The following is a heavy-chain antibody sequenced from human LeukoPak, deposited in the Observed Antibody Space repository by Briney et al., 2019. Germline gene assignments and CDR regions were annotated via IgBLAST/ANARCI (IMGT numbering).Heavy chain of an antibody. CDR1: GGSFSGYY. Sequence: SETLSLTXAVYGGSFSGYYWSWIRQPPGKGLEWIGEINHSGSTNYNPSLKSRVTMSVDTSKNQFSLKLRSVTAADTAVYYCARGRREYCTSTSCYYYFDYWGQGTLVTVSS. CDR2: INHSGST. CDR3: ARGRREYCTSTSCYYYFDY. D-gene: IGHD2-2*01. V-gene: IGHV4-34*01. J-gene: IGHJ4*02.